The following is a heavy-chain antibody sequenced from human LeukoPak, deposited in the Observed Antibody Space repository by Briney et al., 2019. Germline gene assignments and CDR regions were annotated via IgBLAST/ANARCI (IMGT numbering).Heavy chain of an antibody. J-gene: IGHJ5*01. V-gene: IGHV3-23*01. CDR2: ISGSGGST. CDR3: ARDPSLRVTLDS. Sequence: GGSLRLSCAASGFTFSSYAMSWVRQAPGKGLEWVSAISGSGGSTYYADSVKGRFTISRDNSKNTLSLQMNSLRAEDTAVYYCARDPSLRVTLDSWGQGTLVTVSS. CDR1: GFTFSSYA. D-gene: IGHD5/OR15-5a*01.